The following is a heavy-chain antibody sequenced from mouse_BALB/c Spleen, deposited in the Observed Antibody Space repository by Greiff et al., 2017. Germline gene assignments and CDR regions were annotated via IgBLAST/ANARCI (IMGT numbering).Heavy chain of an antibody. J-gene: IGHJ2*01. CDR2: IDPANGNT. CDR3: ARRVYYYGGPFDY. Sequence: VQLQQSGAELVKPGASVKLSCTASGFNIKDTYMHWVKQRPEQGLEWIGRIDPANGNTKYDPKFQGKATITADTSSNTAYLQLSSLTSEDTAVYYCARRVYYYGGPFDYWGQGTTLTVSS. CDR1: GFNIKDTY. D-gene: IGHD1-1*02. V-gene: IGHV14-3*02.